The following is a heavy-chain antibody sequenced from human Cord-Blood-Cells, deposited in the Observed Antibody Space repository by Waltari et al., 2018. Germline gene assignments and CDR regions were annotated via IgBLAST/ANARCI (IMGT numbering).Heavy chain of an antibody. D-gene: IGHD7-27*01. V-gene: IGHV1-2*02. CDR1: GYTFTGYS. J-gene: IGHJ3*02. Sequence: QVQLVQSGAEVKKPGASVQVACKDSGYTFTGYSLNGLRQAPGQGLEWMGWINPNSGGTNYAQKFQGRVTMTRDTSISTAYMELSRLRSDDTAVYYCARGETGDDAFDIWGQGTMVTVSS. CDR2: INPNSGGT. CDR3: ARGETGDDAFDI.